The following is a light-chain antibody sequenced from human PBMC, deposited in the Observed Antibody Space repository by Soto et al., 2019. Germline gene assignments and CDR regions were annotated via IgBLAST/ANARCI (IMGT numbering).Light chain of an antibody. J-gene: IGLJ1*01. CDR1: SSDVGGYNY. Sequence: QSALTQPPSASGSPGQSVTISCTGTSSDVGGYNYVSWYQQHPGKAPKVIIYEVTKRPSGVPDRFSGSKSGNTASLTVSGLQAEDEAHYYCTSYAGSNNLGVFGTGTKLTVL. CDR3: TSYAGSNNLGV. V-gene: IGLV2-8*01. CDR2: EVT.